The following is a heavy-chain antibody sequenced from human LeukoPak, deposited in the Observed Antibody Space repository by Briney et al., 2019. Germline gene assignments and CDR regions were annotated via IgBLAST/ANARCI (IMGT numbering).Heavy chain of an antibody. Sequence: SETLSLTCTVSGGSISAYYWSWIRQPPGKGLEWIGYVYYGGSTDYNPSLGSRVTISVDTSKNQFSLKLSSVTAADTAVYYCARGSVTPDAGYWGQGTLVTVSS. D-gene: IGHD4-17*01. J-gene: IGHJ4*02. CDR1: GGSISAYY. V-gene: IGHV4-59*01. CDR2: VYYGGST. CDR3: ARGSVTPDAGY.